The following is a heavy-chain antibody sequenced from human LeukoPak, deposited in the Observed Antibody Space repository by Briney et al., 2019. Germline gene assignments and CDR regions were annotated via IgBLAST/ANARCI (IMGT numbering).Heavy chain of an antibody. D-gene: IGHD3-10*01. V-gene: IGHV3-30*02. J-gene: IGHJ4*02. Sequence: GGSLRLSCAASGFTFSSYGMHWVRQAPGKGLEWVAFIRYDGSNKYYADSVKGRFTISRDNSKNTLYLQVSSLRAEDTAVYYCATVFYYGSGSYFPFGFWGQGTLVTVSS. CDR2: IRYDGSNK. CDR3: ATVFYYGSGSYFPFGF. CDR1: GFTFSSYG.